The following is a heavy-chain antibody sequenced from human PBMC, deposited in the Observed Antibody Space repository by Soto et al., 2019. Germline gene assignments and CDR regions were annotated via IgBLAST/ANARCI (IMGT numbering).Heavy chain of an antibody. CDR1: GGSFSGYY. J-gene: IGHJ5*02. V-gene: IGHV4-34*01. D-gene: IGHD2-15*01. Sequence: PSETLSLTCAVYGGSFSGYYWSWIRQPPGKGLEWIGEINHSGSTNYNPSLKSRVTISVDTSKNQFSLKLSSVTAADTAVYYCARGTFIVVVVAGYHPVWFDPWGQGTLVTVSS. CDR3: ARGTFIVVVVAGYHPVWFDP. CDR2: INHSGST.